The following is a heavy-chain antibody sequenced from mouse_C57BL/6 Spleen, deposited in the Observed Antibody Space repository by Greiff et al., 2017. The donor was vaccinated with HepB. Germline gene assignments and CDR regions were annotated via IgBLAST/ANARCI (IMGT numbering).Heavy chain of an antibody. CDR2: INPNNGGT. CDR1: GYTFTDYN. D-gene: IGHD2-4*01. Sequence: EVQLQQSGPELVKPGASVKIPCKASGYTFTDYNMDWVKQSHGKSLEWIGDINPNNGGTIYNQKFKGKATLTVDKSSSTAYMELRSLTSEDTAVYYCARYGLRRADWYFDVWGTGTTVTVSS. CDR3: ARYGLRRADWYFDV. V-gene: IGHV1-18*01. J-gene: IGHJ1*03.